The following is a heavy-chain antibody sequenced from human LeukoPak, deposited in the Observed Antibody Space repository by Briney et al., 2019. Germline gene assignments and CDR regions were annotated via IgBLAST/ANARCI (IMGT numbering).Heavy chain of an antibody. V-gene: IGHV4-34*01. Sequence: SETLSLICAVYGGSFSGYYWSWIRQPPGKGLEWIGEINHSGSTNYNPSLKSRVTISVDTSKKQFSLTLTSVTAADTAVYYCARGLPPPTRIVVVPAAIKRVWFDPWGQGTLVTVSS. CDR1: GGSFSGYY. D-gene: IGHD2-2*02. CDR2: INHSGST. CDR3: ARGLPPPTRIVVVPAAIKRVWFDP. J-gene: IGHJ5*02.